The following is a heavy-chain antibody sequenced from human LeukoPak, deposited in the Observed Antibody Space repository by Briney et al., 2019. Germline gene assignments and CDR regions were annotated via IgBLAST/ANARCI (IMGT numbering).Heavy chain of an antibody. CDR3: ARDLNGRAKAYDY. J-gene: IGHJ4*02. CDR1: GGTFSSYA. CDR2: ISAYNGNT. D-gene: IGHD1-26*01. V-gene: IGHV1-18*01. Sequence: GASVKVSCKASGGTFSSYAISWVRQAPGQGLEWRGWISAYNGNTNYAQKLQGRVTMTTDTSTSTAYMELRSLRSDDTAVYYCARDLNGRAKAYDYWGQGTLVTVSS.